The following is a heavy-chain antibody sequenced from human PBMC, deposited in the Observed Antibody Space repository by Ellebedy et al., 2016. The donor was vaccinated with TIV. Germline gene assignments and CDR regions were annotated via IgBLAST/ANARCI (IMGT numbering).Heavy chain of an antibody. CDR3: AGDFYGSYEY. Sequence: ASVKVSXXASGYTFIDYGIHWVRQAPGQGLDWVGRIHPNSGDTYYAQKFQGRVTMTRDTSISTVYMELSSLTSDDTAVYYCAGDFYGSYEYWGQGTLVTVSS. CDR1: GYTFIDYG. CDR2: IHPNSGDT. V-gene: IGHV1-2*02. J-gene: IGHJ4*02. D-gene: IGHD1-26*01.